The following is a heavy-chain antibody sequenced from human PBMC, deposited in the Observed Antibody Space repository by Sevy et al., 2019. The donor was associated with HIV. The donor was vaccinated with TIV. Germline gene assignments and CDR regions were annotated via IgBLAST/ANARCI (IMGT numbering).Heavy chain of an antibody. Sequence: GGSLRLSCAASGFSFRNYDMHWVRQAPGKGLEWLALVSFDGDSTYSADSVKGRFTSSRDNSKNTLYLQMNSLRVEEKAIDYGAKRGGHDTSGYVSYYYYGMDVWGQGTTVTVSS. D-gene: IGHD2-2*01. CDR2: VSFDGDST. CDR1: GFSFRNYD. CDR3: AKRGGHDTSGYVSYYYYGMDV. J-gene: IGHJ6*02. V-gene: IGHV3-30*18.